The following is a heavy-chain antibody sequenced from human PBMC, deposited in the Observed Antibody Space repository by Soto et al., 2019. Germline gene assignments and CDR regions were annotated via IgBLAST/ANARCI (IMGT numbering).Heavy chain of an antibody. CDR3: TTGTMIIVVRGNTDALDI. V-gene: IGHV3-15*07. Sequence: EVQLVESGGGLVKPGGSLRLSCAASGFTFTNAWMNWVRQAPGKGLEWVGRIKSSSDGGTIDYAAPVKDRFAISRDDSKTTLYLQMNSLKTEDTAVYYCTTGTMIIVVRGNTDALDIWGQGTMVTVSS. D-gene: IGHD3-22*01. J-gene: IGHJ3*02. CDR2: IKSSSDGGTI. CDR1: GFTFTNAW.